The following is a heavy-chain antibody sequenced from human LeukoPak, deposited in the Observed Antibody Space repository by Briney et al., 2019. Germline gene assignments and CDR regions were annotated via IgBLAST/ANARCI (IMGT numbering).Heavy chain of an antibody. CDR2: INHSGST. CDR3: AREPRSYCSGGSCYSRSYYYYMDV. J-gene: IGHJ6*03. CDR1: GGSFSGYY. D-gene: IGHD2-15*01. Sequence: SETLSLTCAVYGGSFSGYYWSWIRQPPGKGLEWIGEINHSGSTNYNPSPKSRVTISVDTSKNQFSLKLSSVTAADTAVYYCAREPRSYCSGGSCYSRSYYYYMDVWGKGTTVTVSS. V-gene: IGHV4-34*01.